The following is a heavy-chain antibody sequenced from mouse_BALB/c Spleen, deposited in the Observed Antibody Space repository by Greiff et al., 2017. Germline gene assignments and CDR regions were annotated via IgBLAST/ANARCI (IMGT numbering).Heavy chain of an antibody. V-gene: IGHV2-6-4*01. J-gene: IGHJ3*01. D-gene: IGHD1-1*01. Sequence: VKLMESGPGLVAPSQSLSITCTVSGFSLSRYSVHWVRQPPGKGLEWLGMIWGGGSTDYNSALKSRLSISKDNSKSQVFLKMNSLQTDDTAMYYCAAYGSSYSAWFAYWGQGTLVTVSA. CDR1: GFSLSRYS. CDR2: IWGGGST. CDR3: AAYGSSYSAWFAY.